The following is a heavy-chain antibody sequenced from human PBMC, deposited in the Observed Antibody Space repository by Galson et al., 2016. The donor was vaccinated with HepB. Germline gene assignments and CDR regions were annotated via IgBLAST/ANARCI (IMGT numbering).Heavy chain of an antibody. CDR1: GYTFTGYF. D-gene: IGHD4-23*01. V-gene: IGHV1-2*02. CDR3: ARPPYGGNDY. Sequence: GYTFTGYFIHWVRQAPGQGLEWMGWINANSGGTNYAQKFQGRVTMTRDTSISTAYMGLSRLRSDDTAVYYCARPPYGGNDYWGQGTLVTLSS. CDR2: INANSGGT. J-gene: IGHJ4*02.